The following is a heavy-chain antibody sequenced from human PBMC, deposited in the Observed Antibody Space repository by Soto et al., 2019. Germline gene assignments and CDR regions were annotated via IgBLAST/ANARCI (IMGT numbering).Heavy chain of an antibody. CDR3: ARDPSSSALTAGDY. J-gene: IGHJ4*02. Sequence: QVQLVESGGGVVQPGRSLRLSCAASGFTFSSYAMHWVRQAPGKGLEWVAVISYDGSNKYYADSVKGRFTISRDNSKNTLFLQMNSLRAEETAVYYCARDPSSSALTAGDYWGQGTLVTVSS. D-gene: IGHD6-6*01. CDR2: ISYDGSNK. V-gene: IGHV3-30-3*01. CDR1: GFTFSSYA.